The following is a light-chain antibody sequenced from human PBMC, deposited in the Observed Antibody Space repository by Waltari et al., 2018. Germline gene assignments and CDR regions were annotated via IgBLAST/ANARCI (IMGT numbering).Light chain of an antibody. V-gene: IGLV2-23*02. CDR2: EVS. CDR1: SSYVGSYNL. CDR3: CSYAGSSTWV. Sequence: QSALTQPASVSGSPGPSITILCPGTSSYVGSYNLFSWYQQHPGKAPKLMIYEVSKRPSGVSNRFSGSKSGNTASLTISGLQAEDEADYYCCSYAGSSTWVFGGGTKLTVL. J-gene: IGLJ3*02.